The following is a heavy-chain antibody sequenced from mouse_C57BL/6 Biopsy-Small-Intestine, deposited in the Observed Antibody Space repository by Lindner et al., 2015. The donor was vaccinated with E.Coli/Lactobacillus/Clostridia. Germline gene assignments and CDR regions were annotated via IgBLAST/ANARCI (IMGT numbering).Heavy chain of an antibody. V-gene: IGHV1S55*01. Sequence: SVKVSCKASGYIFSSYEVNWVRQATGQGLEWLGWMNPNSGNTGYAKNLQGRITMTRDTSISTAYLELSSLRYEDSAVYYCATRLLPSLRRPDYNVPFDYWGQGTLVTVSS. J-gene: IGHJ4*01. CDR1: GYIFSSYE. CDR2: MNPNSGNT. CDR3: ATRLLPSLRRPDYNVPFDY. D-gene: IGHD2-13*01.